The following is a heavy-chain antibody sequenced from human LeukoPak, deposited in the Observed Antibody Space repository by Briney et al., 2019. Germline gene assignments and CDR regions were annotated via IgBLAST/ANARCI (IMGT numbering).Heavy chain of an antibody. CDR2: IYPGDSDT. J-gene: IGHJ4*02. CDR3: ARRGPVAENGYYFDS. Sequence: GESLKISCKGSGYSFTTFWIGWVRQMPGKGLEWMGIIYPGDSDTRYGPSFQGQVPISVDRSISTAYLKWSSLKASDTAIYYCARRGPVAENGYYFDSWGQGTLVTVSS. CDR1: GYSFTTFW. V-gene: IGHV5-51*01. D-gene: IGHD2-15*01.